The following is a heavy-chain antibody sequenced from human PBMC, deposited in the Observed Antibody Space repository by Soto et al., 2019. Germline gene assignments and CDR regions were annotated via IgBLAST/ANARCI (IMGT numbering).Heavy chain of an antibody. J-gene: IGHJ4*02. CDR3: ARTRQYCTNGVCYYFFDY. V-gene: IGHV3-13*01. CDR2: IGTAVDT. D-gene: IGHD2-8*01. Sequence: XGSLRLSCAASGFTFSSYDMHWVRQTTGKGLEWVSTIGTAVDTYYPGSVQGRFTISRENAKNSLYLQMNSLRAGDTAVYYCARTRQYCTNGVCYYFFDYWGQGTLVTVSS. CDR1: GFTFSSYD.